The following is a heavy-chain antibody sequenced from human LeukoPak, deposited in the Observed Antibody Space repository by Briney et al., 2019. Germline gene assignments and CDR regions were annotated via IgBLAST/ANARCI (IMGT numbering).Heavy chain of an antibody. J-gene: IGHJ3*02. CDR2: ISGSGVGT. CDR1: GCTFSGDA. D-gene: IGHD3-10*01. CDR3: ASHPRVLLLWFGDHWGAFDI. V-gene: IGHV3-23*01. Sequence: GGSLRLSCAASGCTFSGDAMSSGPDAPGEGLWWVSPISGSGVGTYYAASVKGRFTISRDNYKNTLYLQMNSLRAEDTAVYYCASHPRVLLLWFGDHWGAFDIWGQGTMVTVSS.